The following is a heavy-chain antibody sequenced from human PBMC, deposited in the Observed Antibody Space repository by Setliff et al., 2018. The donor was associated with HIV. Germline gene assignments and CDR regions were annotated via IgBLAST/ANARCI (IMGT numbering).Heavy chain of an antibody. V-gene: IGHV4-39*01. CDR2: IYYSGST. Sequence: PPGKGLEWLGTIYYSGSTYYNPSLKSRVTLSVDTSKNQFSLKLSSVTAADTAVYYCARGDSGSYPQQDAFDIWGQGTMVTVSS. CDR3: ARGDSGSYPQQDAFDI. D-gene: IGHD1-26*01. J-gene: IGHJ3*02.